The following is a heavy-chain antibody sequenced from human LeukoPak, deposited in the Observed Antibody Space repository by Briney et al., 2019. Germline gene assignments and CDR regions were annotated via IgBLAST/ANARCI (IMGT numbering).Heavy chain of an antibody. CDR3: ARALYSGSYRGIDY. CDR1: GGSISSYY. Sequence: KPSETLSLTCTVSGGSISSYYWSWIRQPPGKGLEWIGYIYYSGSTNYNPSLKSRVTISVDTSKNQFSLKLSSVTAADTAVYYCARALYSGSYRGIDYWGQGTLVTVSS. J-gene: IGHJ4*02. D-gene: IGHD1-26*01. CDR2: IYYSGST. V-gene: IGHV4-59*01.